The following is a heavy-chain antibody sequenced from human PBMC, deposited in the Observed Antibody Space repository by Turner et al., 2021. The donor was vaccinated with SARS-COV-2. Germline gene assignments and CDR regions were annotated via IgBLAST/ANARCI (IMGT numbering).Heavy chain of an antibody. J-gene: IGHJ4*02. Sequence: EVQLVESGGDFVQPGGSLRLSCAASGFTFSSYWRNWVRQAPGKGMEWVATIKQDASEKYYADSVKGRFTIFRDNANNSLFLHMNSLRAEDTAVYYCARGRSLEDYWGQGTLITVSS. CDR3: ARGRSLEDY. D-gene: IGHD3-3*01. V-gene: IGHV3-7*03. CDR2: IKQDASEK. CDR1: GFTFSSYW.